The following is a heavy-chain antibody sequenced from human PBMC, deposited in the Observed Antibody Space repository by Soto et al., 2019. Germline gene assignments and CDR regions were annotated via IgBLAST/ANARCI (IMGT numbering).Heavy chain of an antibody. V-gene: IGHV1-18*01. J-gene: IGHJ4*02. Sequence: QVQMVQSGTEVKEPGASVKVSCKASGYTFVSYGVNWVRQAPGQGLEWMGWISAYNGNTNYAQKLQGRVTMTTDTSTSTAYMELRSLRSDDTAVYYCASLPTTVVTPIGWGQGTLVTVSS. CDR2: ISAYNGNT. D-gene: IGHD4-17*01. CDR1: GYTFVSYG. CDR3: ASLPTTVVTPIG.